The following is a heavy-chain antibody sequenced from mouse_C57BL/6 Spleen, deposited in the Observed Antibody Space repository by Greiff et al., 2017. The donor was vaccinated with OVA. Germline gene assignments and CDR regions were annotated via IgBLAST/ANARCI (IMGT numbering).Heavy chain of an antibody. CDR2: ISDGGSYT. Sequence: VQLKESGGGLVKPGGSLKLSCAASGFTFSSYAMSWVRQTPEKRLEWVATISDGGSYTYYPDNVKGRFTISRDNAKNNLYLQMSHLKSEDTAMYYCARDDGSFFAYWGQGTLVTVSA. J-gene: IGHJ3*01. V-gene: IGHV5-4*01. D-gene: IGHD2-3*01. CDR1: GFTFSSYA. CDR3: ARDDGSFFAY.